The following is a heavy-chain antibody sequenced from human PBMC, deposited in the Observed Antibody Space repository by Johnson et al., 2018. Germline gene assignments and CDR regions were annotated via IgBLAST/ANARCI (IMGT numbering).Heavy chain of an antibody. CDR3: ARDPDYYDSSGYQGAFYI. V-gene: IGHV3-30-3*01. J-gene: IGHJ3*02. CDR2: ISYDGSNK. Sequence: QVQLVQSGGGVVQPGRSLRLSCAASGFTFSSYAMHWVRQAPGKGLEWVAVISYDGSNKYYADSVKGRFTISRDNSKNTLYLQMNSLRAEDTAVYYCARDPDYYDSSGYQGAFYIWGQGTMVTVSS. D-gene: IGHD3-22*01. CDR1: GFTFSSYA.